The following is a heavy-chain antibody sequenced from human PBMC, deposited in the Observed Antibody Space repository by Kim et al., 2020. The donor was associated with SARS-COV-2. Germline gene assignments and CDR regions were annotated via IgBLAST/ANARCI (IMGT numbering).Heavy chain of an antibody. Sequence: SETLSLTCTVSGGSISSGDYYWSWIRQPPGKGLEWIGYIYYSGSTYYNPSLKSRVTISVDTSKNQFSLKLSSVTAADTAVYYCARDSRRGRADGLFDIWGQGTMVTVSS. CDR3: ARDSRRGRADGLFDI. V-gene: IGHV4-30-4*01. CDR1: GGSISSGDYY. J-gene: IGHJ3*02. D-gene: IGHD3-10*01. CDR2: IYYSGST.